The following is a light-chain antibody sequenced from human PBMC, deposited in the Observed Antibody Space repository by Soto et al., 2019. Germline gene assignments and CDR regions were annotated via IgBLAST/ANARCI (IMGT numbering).Light chain of an antibody. CDR3: QQRSNRPLT. CDR2: DTS. J-gene: IGKJ5*01. CDR1: QSVSNF. V-gene: IGKV3-11*01. Sequence: DIVLTQSPATLSLSPGERATLSCRASQSVSNFLAWYQQKPGQAPRLLIYDTSKRVTGIPARFSGSGSGTDFTLTISSLEPEDSAVYYCQQRSNRPLTFGQGTRLEIK.